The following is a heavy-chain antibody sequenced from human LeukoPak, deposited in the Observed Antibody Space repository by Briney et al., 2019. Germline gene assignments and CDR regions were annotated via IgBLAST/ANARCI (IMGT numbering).Heavy chain of an antibody. J-gene: IGHJ4*02. CDR3: ARCPHNYDFWSGYPSYYFDY. Sequence: GESLKISCKGSGYSFTSYWIGWVRQMPGKGLEWMGIIYPGDSDTRYSPSFQGQVTISADKSISTAYLQWSSLKASDTAMYYCARCPHNYDFWSGYPSYYFDYWGQGTLVTVSS. V-gene: IGHV5-51*01. CDR1: GYSFTSYW. CDR2: IYPGDSDT. D-gene: IGHD3-3*01.